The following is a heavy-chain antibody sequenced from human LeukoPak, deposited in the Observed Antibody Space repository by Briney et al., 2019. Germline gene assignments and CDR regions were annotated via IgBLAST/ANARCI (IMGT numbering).Heavy chain of an antibody. CDR1: GGSFSGNY. V-gene: IGHV4-34*01. J-gene: IGHJ4*02. D-gene: IGHD1-26*01. Sequence: KPSQTLSLTCAVFGGSFSGNYWSWIRQPPGKGLEWVGEITLSGRTNSTPSRIDRASLSVDTSKNPSCRRLSSVTATRTCVYFCASHAHGGIYPRDYWGQGLLVTVSS. CDR2: ITLSGRT. CDR3: ASHAHGGIYPRDY.